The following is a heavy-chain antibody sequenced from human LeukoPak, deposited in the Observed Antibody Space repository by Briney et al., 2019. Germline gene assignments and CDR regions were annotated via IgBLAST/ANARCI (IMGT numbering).Heavy chain of an antibody. CDR1: GFTLSSYS. V-gene: IGHV3-21*01. Sequence: GGSLRLSCAASGFTLSSYSMNWVRQAPGKGLEWVSSISSGGNFIYYAHSVKGRFTLSRDNAKNSLYLQMHSVRREDTAVYHCARVISEYDASDMGGEGTMVTVPS. D-gene: IGHD1-26*01. J-gene: IGHJ3*02. CDR2: ISSGGNFI. CDR3: ARVISEYDASDM.